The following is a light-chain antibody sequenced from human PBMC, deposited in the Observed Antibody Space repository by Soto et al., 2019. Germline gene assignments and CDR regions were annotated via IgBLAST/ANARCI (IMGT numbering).Light chain of an antibody. V-gene: IGLV2-14*01. Sequence: QSALTQPASVSGSPGQSITLSCTGTSSDVGGYHYVSWYQQHPGKAPKLMIYEVSNRPSGVSNRFSGSKSGNTASLTISGLQAEDEADYYCSSYTSSSTPYVFGTGTKLTVL. CDR3: SSYTSSSTPYV. J-gene: IGLJ1*01. CDR2: EVS. CDR1: SSDVGGYHY.